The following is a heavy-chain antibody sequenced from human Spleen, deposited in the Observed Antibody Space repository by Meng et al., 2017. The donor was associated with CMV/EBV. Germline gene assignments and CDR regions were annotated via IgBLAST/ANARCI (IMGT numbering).Heavy chain of an antibody. V-gene: IGHV1-2*02. Sequence: ASVKVSCKASGYTFTGYYMHWVRQAPGQGLEWMGWINPNSGGTDYAQRFQGRVTMSRDTSISTVYMELSRLRSDDTAVYYSARDRNYGVGIDAFDIWGQGTMVTVSS. CDR3: ARDRNYGVGIDAFDI. CDR1: GYTFTGYY. CDR2: INPNSGGT. J-gene: IGHJ3*02. D-gene: IGHD1-7*01.